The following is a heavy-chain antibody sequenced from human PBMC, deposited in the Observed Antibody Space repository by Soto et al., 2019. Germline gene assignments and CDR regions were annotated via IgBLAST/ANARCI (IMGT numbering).Heavy chain of an antibody. V-gene: IGHV3-23*01. J-gene: IGHJ3*01. D-gene: IGHD4-17*01. CDR1: GFTFSSSG. Sequence: EGQLLQSGGGLVQPGESLRVSCAASGFTFSSSGMSWVRQAPGKGLEWVSSISVRGDYRYYADSVKGRFTISRDNSKNTLYLQMNSLTAADTAVYYCANHGGFDFWGQGTMVAVSS. CDR2: ISVRGDYR. CDR3: ANHGGFDF.